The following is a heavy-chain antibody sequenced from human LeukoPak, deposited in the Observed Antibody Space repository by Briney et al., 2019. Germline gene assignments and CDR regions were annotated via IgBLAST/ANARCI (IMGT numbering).Heavy chain of an antibody. CDR2: MNPNSGNT. V-gene: IGHV1-8*01. Sequence: ASVKVSCKASGYTFTSYDINWVRQATGQGLEWMGWMNPNSGNTGCAQKFQGRVTMTRNTSISTAYMELSSLRSEDTAVYYCARAPSDSSGYYSFVYWGQGTLVTVSS. CDR3: ARAPSDSSGYYSFVY. D-gene: IGHD3-22*01. CDR1: GYTFTSYD. J-gene: IGHJ4*02.